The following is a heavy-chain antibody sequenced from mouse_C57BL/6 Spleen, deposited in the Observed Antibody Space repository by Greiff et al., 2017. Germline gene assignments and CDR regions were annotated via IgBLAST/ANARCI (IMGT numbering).Heavy chain of an antibody. CDR1: GFTIKNTY. D-gene: IGHD1-1*01. CDR3: GRYYYGRSYAMDY. V-gene: IGHV14-3*01. Sequence: EVQRVESVAELVRPGASVKLSCTASGFTIKNTYMHWVKQRPEQGLEWIGRIDPANGNTKYAPKFQGKATITADKSSNTAYLQLSSLTSEDTAIYYCGRYYYGRSYAMDYWGQGTSVTGS. CDR2: IDPANGNT. J-gene: IGHJ4*01.